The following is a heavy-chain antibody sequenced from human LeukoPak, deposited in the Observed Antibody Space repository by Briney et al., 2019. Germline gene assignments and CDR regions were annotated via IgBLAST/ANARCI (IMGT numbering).Heavy chain of an antibody. V-gene: IGHV1-69*02. CDR3: ARGSGGGGVGMDV. CDR2: IIPIVGIP. J-gene: IGHJ6*02. D-gene: IGHD2-15*01. Sequence: SVKVSCKASGGTFTSYTINWVRQAPGQGLEWMGSIIPIVGIPNYAQKFQGRVTIIADKSTSTAYMELSSLRSEDTAVYYCARGSGGGGVGMDVWGQGTTVTVSS. CDR1: GGTFTSYT.